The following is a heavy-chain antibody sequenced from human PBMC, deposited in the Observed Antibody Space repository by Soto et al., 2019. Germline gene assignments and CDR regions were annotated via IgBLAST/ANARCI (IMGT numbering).Heavy chain of an antibody. CDR2: FDPEDGET. D-gene: IGHD2-2*01. Sequence: ASVKVSCKVSGYTLTELSMHWVRQAPGKGLEWMGGFDPEDGETIYAQKFQGRVTMTEDTSTDTAYMELSSLRSEDTAVYYCATGGTRYCSSTSCQSPFDPWGQGTLVTVSS. J-gene: IGHJ5*02. CDR1: GYTLTELS. CDR3: ATGGTRYCSSTSCQSPFDP. V-gene: IGHV1-24*01.